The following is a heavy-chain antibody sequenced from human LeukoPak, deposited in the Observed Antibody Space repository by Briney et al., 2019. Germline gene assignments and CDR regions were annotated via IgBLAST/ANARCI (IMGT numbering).Heavy chain of an antibody. CDR1: GFSFSKYW. J-gene: IGHJ4*02. D-gene: IGHD3-9*01. CDR3: ARDFDMGITPGDDFDF. Sequence: GGSLRLSCAAPGFSFSKYWMHWVRQTPGEGLVWVSRIKEDGTYTSYADSVKGRFTISRDNARNTVFLQMNSLKAEDTAVYYCARDFDMGITPGDDFDFWGQGTLVTVSS. CDR2: IKEDGTYT. V-gene: IGHV3-74*01.